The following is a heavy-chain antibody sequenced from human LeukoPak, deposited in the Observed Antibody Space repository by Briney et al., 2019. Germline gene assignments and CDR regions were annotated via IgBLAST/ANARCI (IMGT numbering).Heavy chain of an antibody. CDR3: ARGGVAGVDY. V-gene: IGHV1-18*01. J-gene: IGHJ4*02. Sequence: ASVEVSCKASGYTFTSYGLSWMRQAPGQGLEWMGWIGSYNGNTNYAQKFQGRVTITTDASTSTAYMELRDLRSDDTAIYYCARGGVAGVDYWGQGTPVTVSS. CDR1: GYTFTSYG. D-gene: IGHD6-19*01. CDR2: IGSYNGNT.